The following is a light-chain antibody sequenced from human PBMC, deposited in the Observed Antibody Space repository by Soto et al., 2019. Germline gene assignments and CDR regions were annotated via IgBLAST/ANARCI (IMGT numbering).Light chain of an antibody. V-gene: IGKV1-5*01. Sequence: DIQMTQSPSTLSASVGDRVTITCRASQSISSWLAWYQQKPGKAPKLLIYDASSLESGVPSRFSGSGSGTEFTLTISSLQPDDVATYYCQQYNSYSRTFGQATKVEIK. CDR3: QQYNSYSRT. CDR2: DAS. CDR1: QSISSW. J-gene: IGKJ1*01.